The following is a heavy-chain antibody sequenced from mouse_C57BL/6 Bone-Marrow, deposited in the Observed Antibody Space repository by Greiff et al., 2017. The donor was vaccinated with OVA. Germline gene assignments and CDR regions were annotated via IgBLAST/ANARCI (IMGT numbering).Heavy chain of an antibody. J-gene: IGHJ2*01. CDR2: IDPSDSYT. Sequence: QVQLQQPGAELVMPGASVKLSCKASGYTFTSYWMPWVKQRPGHGLAWIGEIDPSDSYTNYNQKFKGKSTLTVDKSSSTAYMQLSSLTSEDSAVYYCARAGFITTVVLDYWGQGTTLTVSS. CDR1: GYTFTSYW. CDR3: ARAGFITTVVLDY. V-gene: IGHV1-69*01. D-gene: IGHD1-1*01.